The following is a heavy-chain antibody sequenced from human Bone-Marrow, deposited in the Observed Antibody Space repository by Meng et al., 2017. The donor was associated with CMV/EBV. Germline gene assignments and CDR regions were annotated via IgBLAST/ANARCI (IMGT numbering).Heavy chain of an antibody. V-gene: IGHV1-2*02. CDR3: ARDWEYYYDSSGYAGGAFDI. CDR2: INPNSGGT. CDR1: GYTFTGYY. Sequence: ASVKVSCKASGYTFTGYYMHWVRQAPGQGLEWMGWINPNSGGTNYAQKFQGRVTMTRDTSISTAYMELSRLRSDDTAVYYCARDWEYYYDSSGYAGGAFDIWGQRTIVAAS. D-gene: IGHD3-22*01. J-gene: IGHJ3*02.